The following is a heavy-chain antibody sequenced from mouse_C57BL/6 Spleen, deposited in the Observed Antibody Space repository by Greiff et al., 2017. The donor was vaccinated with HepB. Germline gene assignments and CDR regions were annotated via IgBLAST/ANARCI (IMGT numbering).Heavy chain of an antibody. CDR3: TTNYDYSWCAY. CDR2: IDPENGDT. J-gene: IGHJ3*01. D-gene: IGHD2-4*01. V-gene: IGHV14-4*01. CDR1: GFNIKDDY. Sequence: EVKLQQSGAELVRPGASVKLSCTASGFNIKDDYMHWVKQRPEQGLEWIGWIDPENGDTEYASKLQGKATITADTSSNTAYLQLSSLTYEDTAVYYCTTNYDYSWCAYWGQGTLVTVAA.